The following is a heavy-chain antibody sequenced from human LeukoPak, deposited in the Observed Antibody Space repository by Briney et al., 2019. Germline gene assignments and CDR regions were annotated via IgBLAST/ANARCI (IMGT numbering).Heavy chain of an antibody. V-gene: IGHV3-48*01. D-gene: IGHD1-20*01. J-gene: IGHJ5*02. Sequence: GGSLRLSCAASGFPFKSYAMSWVRQAPGKGLEWISYISGGVTTEYYADSVKGRFTISRDDAKNSLYLQMDSLRAEDTAVYYCARFNLGWLDPWGQGALVTVSS. CDR2: ISGGVTTE. CDR1: GFPFKSYA. CDR3: ARFNLGWLDP.